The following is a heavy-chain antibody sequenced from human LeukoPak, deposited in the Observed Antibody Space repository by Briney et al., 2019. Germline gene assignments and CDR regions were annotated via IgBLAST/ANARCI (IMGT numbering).Heavy chain of an antibody. Sequence: GGSLRLSCAASGFTFSSYAMSWVRQAPGKGLEWVSGISGSGRGGNTYYADSVKGRFTISRDDSKNTLYLQMNSLKPEDTAVYYCTPHWITMVRGVTDYWGRGTLVTVSS. CDR2: ISGSGRGGNT. J-gene: IGHJ4*02. CDR1: GFTFSSYA. CDR3: TPHWITMVRGVTDY. V-gene: IGHV3-23*01. D-gene: IGHD3-10*01.